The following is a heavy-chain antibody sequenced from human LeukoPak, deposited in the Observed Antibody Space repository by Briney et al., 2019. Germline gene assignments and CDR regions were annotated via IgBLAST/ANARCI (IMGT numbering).Heavy chain of an antibody. D-gene: IGHD6-13*01. CDR2: IIPIFGTA. V-gene: IGHV1-69*06. CDR1: GGTFSSYA. CDR3: ARDLRRGSSSWYVSGGDY. J-gene: IGHJ4*02. Sequence: SVKVSCKASGGTFSSYAISWVRQAPGQGLEWMGGIIPIFGTANYAQKFQGRVTITADKSTSTAYMELRSLRSDDTAVYYCARDLRRGSSSWYVSGGDYWGQGTLVTVSS.